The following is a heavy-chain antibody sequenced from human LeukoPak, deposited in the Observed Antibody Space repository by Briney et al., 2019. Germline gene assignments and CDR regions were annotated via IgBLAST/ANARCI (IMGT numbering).Heavy chain of an antibody. V-gene: IGHV3-30*18. CDR2: ISYDGSNK. D-gene: IGHD6-19*01. J-gene: IGHJ4*02. CDR1: GFIFDDYG. Sequence: GGSLRLSCIASGFIFDDYGMSWVRQALGKGLEWVAVISYDGSNKYYADSVKGRFTISRDNSKNTLYLQMNSLRAEDTAVYYCAKDAVAGSFDYWGQGTLVTVSS. CDR3: AKDAVAGSFDY.